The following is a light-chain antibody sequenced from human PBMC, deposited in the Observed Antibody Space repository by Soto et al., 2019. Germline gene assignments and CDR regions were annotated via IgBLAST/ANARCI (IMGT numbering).Light chain of an antibody. V-gene: IGKV1-39*01. Sequence: DIPMTQSPSSLSASIRDRVTITCRASQTIGTYLNWYQHKAGEAPKLLIFAVSIFRGGVPSRFSGSGSGTYFTLTISSLQPEDIATYYCQQSYSIPRTFGQGPKVEMK. J-gene: IGKJ1*01. CDR3: QQSYSIPRT. CDR1: QTIGTY. CDR2: AVS.